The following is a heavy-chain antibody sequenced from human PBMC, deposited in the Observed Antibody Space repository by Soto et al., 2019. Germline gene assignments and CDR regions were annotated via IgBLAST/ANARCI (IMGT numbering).Heavy chain of an antibody. CDR1: GYTFTSYG. D-gene: IGHD1-26*01. J-gene: IGHJ4*02. CDR3: ASEIVVDIVGATPADY. V-gene: IGHV1-18*01. CDR2: ISAYNGNT. Sequence: QVQLVQSGAEVKKPGASVKVSCKASGYTFTSYGISWVRQAPGQGLEWMGWISAYNGNTNYAQKLQGRVTMTTDTTTSTAYMELRSLRSDDTAVYYCASEIVVDIVGATPADYWGQGTLVTVSS.